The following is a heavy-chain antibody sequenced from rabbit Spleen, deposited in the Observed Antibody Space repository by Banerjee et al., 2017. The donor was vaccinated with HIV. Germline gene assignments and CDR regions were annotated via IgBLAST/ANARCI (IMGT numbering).Heavy chain of an antibody. J-gene: IGHJ6*01. CDR1: GFSFNNNYY. V-gene: IGHV1S45*01. CDR3: ARAAGYISYGMDL. Sequence: QEQLKESGGGLVKPGASLTLICTASGFSFNNNYYMCWVRQAPGKGLEWIGCIHAGSGNTYYATWAKGRFTISKTSSTTVTLQMTSLTAADTATYFCARAAGYISYGMDLWGQGTLVTVS. CDR2: IHAGSGNT. D-gene: IGHD7-1*01.